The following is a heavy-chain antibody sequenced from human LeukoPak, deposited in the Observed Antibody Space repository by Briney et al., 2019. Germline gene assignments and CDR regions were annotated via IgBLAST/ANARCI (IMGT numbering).Heavy chain of an antibody. D-gene: IGHD6-19*01. CDR1: GGSISNYY. V-gene: IGHV4-4*07. J-gene: IGHJ4*02. Sequence: SETLSLTCTVSGGSISNYYWSWIRLPAGKGLEWIGRIYTSGSTNYNPSLKSRVTMSVDTSKNQFSLKLSSVTAADTAVYYCARGPRSSDWYSVDYWGRGTLVTVSS. CDR2: IYTSGST. CDR3: ARGPRSSDWYSVDY.